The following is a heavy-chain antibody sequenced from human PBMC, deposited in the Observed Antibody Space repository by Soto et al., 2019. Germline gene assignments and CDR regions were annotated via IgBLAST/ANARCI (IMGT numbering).Heavy chain of an antibody. Sequence: ASVKVSCKASGYTFTSYAMHWVRQAPGQRLEWMGWINAGNGNTKYSQKFQGRFTISRDNAKNSLYLQMNSLRAEDTAVYYCARDDYPYYDDSSGYHFDYWGQGALVTVSS. J-gene: IGHJ4*02. CDR1: GYTFTSYA. V-gene: IGHV1-3*01. CDR3: ARDDYPYYDDSSGYHFDY. D-gene: IGHD3-22*01. CDR2: INAGNGNT.